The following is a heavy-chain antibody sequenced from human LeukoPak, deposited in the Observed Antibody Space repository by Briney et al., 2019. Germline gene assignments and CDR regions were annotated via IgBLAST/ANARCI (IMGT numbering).Heavy chain of an antibody. Sequence: GGSLRLSCAASAFTFRPYAMIWVRQAPEKGLEWVSTVSGSGGSTYYADSVKGRFTISRDNSNNTLYLQMNSLRAEDTAVYYCAKGAASRGYTYVANWGQGTLVTVSS. CDR2: VSGSGGST. CDR3: AKGAASRGYTYVAN. J-gene: IGHJ4*02. CDR1: AFTFRPYA. D-gene: IGHD5-18*01. V-gene: IGHV3-23*01.